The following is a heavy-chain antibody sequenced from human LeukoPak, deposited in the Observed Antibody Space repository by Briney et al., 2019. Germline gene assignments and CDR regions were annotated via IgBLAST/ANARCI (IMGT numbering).Heavy chain of an antibody. CDR1: GGSFSGYY. CDR2: INHSGST. J-gene: IGHJ4*02. V-gene: IGHV4-34*01. CDR3: ARVLRVGATGG. Sequence: SETLSLTCAVYGGSFSGYYWSWIRQPPGKGLEWIGEINHSGSTNYNPSLKSRVTISVDTSKNQFSLKLSSVTAADTAVYYCARVLRVGATGGWGQGTLVTVSS. D-gene: IGHD1-26*01.